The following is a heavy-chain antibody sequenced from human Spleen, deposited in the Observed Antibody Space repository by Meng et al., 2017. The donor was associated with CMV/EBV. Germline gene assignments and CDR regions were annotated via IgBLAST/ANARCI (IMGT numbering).Heavy chain of an antibody. CDR2: IYYSGST. Sequence: QGQLQETGPGPVQPSQTLSLTCTVSGGAISSGDYYWSWIRQPPGKGLEWIGYIYYSGSTYSNASLKSRVTISIDRSKNQFSLKLSSVTAADTAVYYCARDRKHYGERGWFDPWGQGTLVTASS. CDR3: ARDRKHYGERGWFDP. D-gene: IGHD4-17*01. CDR1: GGAISSGDYY. V-gene: IGHV4-30-4*01. J-gene: IGHJ5*02.